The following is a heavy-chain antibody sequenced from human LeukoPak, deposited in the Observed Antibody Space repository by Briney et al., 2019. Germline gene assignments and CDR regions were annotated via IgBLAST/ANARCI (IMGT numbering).Heavy chain of an antibody. CDR3: ARHVGIHLWSLYFDY. Sequence: PSETLSLTCAVYGGSFSGYYWSWIRQPPGKGLEWIGYIYSSGSTDYNPSLKSRATISLDTSNHQFSLKLTSVTAADTAVYYCARHVGIHLWSLYFDYWGQGSLVTVSS. J-gene: IGHJ4*02. CDR1: GGSFSGYY. CDR2: IYSSGST. V-gene: IGHV4-59*08. D-gene: IGHD5-18*01.